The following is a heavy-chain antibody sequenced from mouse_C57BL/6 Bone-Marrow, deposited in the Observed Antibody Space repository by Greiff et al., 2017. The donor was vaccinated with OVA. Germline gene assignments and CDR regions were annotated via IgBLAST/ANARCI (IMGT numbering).Heavy chain of an antibody. CDR3: TKPYGFDY. V-gene: IGHV14-4*01. D-gene: IGHD1-1*02. Sequence: VQLQQSGAELVRPGASVKLSCTASGFTIKDDYMHWVKQRPEQGLEWIGWIDPENGDTEYASKFQGKATITADPSSNTAYLQLSSLTSEDTAVYYCTKPYGFDYWGQGTTLTVSS. J-gene: IGHJ2*01. CDR2: IDPENGDT. CDR1: GFTIKDDY.